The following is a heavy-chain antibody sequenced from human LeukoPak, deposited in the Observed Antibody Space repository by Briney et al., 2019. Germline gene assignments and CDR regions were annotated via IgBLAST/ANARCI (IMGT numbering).Heavy chain of an antibody. Sequence: SETLSLTCAVYGGSFSGYYWSWIRQPPGKGLEWIGEINHSGSTNYNPSLKSRVTISVDTSKNQFSLKLSSVTAADTAVYYCASLPPRIVGAQAYYYYYGMDVWGQGTTVTVSS. J-gene: IGHJ6*02. D-gene: IGHD1-26*01. CDR2: INHSGST. CDR3: ASLPPRIVGAQAYYYYYGMDV. V-gene: IGHV4-34*01. CDR1: GGSFSGYY.